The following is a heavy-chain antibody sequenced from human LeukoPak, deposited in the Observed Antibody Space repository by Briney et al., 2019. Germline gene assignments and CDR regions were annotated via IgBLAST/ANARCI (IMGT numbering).Heavy chain of an antibody. Sequence: GASVKGSCKASGYTFTSYYMHWVRHAPGQGLEWMGIINSSGGSTSYPQKFQGRVTMTRDKSTSTVYMELSSLRSEDTAVYYCARESITGNYYFDYWGQGSLVTVSS. CDR3: ARESITGNYYFDY. J-gene: IGHJ4*02. D-gene: IGHD1-20*01. CDR2: INSSGGST. V-gene: IGHV1-46*01. CDR1: GYTFTSYY.